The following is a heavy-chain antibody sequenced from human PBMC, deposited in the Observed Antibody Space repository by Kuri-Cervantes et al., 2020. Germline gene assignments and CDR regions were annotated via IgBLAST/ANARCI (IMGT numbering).Heavy chain of an antibody. J-gene: IGHJ4*02. CDR2: ISYDGSNK. Sequence: GESLKISCAASGFTFSSYAMHWVRQAPGKGLEWVAVISYDGSNKYYADSVKGRFTISRDNSKNTLYLQMNSLRAEDTAVYYCAGGYYYGSGSYYNAHYASDYWGQGTLVTVSS. CDR3: AGGYYYGSGSYYNAHYASDY. V-gene: IGHV3-30-3*01. D-gene: IGHD3-10*01. CDR1: GFTFSSYA.